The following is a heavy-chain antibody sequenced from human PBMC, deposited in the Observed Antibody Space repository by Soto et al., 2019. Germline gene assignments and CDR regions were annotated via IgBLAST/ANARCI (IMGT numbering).Heavy chain of an antibody. CDR2: MNAKSGDT. CDR3: ARGNPFNYAGFDV. V-gene: IGHV1-8*01. Sequence: QAHLEQSGAEVKRPGASVKVSCKASGYTFSDFDINWLRQASGQGPEWMGWMNAKSGDTFFAQRFQGKFNMNLETSLGTAYMEVGSLTSDGTGMDYRARGNPFNYAGFDVWGQGTTVAVSS. D-gene: IGHD3-16*01. J-gene: IGHJ6*02. CDR1: GYTFSDFD.